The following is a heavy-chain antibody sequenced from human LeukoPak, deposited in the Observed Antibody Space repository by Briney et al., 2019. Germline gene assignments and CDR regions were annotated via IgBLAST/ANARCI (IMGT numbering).Heavy chain of an antibody. V-gene: IGHV3-23*01. CDR1: GFTFSSYA. Sequence: GGSLRLSCAASGFTFSSYAMSWVRQAPGKGLEWVSAISGSGGSTYYADSVKGRFTISRDNSKNTLYLQMNSLRAEDTAVYYCARDQQYYYDSSGYYYVSGPYYYYGMDVWGQGTTVTVSS. D-gene: IGHD3-22*01. J-gene: IGHJ6*02. CDR2: ISGSGGST. CDR3: ARDQQYYYDSSGYYYVSGPYYYYGMDV.